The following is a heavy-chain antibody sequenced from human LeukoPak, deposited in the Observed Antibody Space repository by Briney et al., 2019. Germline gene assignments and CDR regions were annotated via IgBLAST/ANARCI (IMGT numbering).Heavy chain of an antibody. CDR2: SSNSGSTI. D-gene: IGHD6-13*01. J-gene: IGHJ4*02. Sequence: PGGSLRLSCAASGFTFSDYFMSWIRQAPGKGLEWVSYSSNSGSTIYYADSVKGRFTISRDNAKNSLYLQMNSLRAEDTAVYYCARSYISSSHVYFDYWGQGTLVTVSS. V-gene: IGHV3-11*01. CDR1: GFTFSDYF. CDR3: ARSYISSSHVYFDY.